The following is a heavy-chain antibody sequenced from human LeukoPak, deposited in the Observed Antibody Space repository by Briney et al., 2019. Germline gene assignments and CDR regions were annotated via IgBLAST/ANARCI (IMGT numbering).Heavy chain of an antibody. V-gene: IGHV1-69*05. Sequence: SVKVSCKASGGTFSSYAISWVRQAPGQGLEWMGGIIPIFGTANYAQKFQGRATITTDESTSTAYMELSSLRSEDTAVYYCARAAFIAAAGTLMGYWGQGTLVTVSS. D-gene: IGHD6-13*01. J-gene: IGHJ4*02. CDR2: IIPIFGTA. CDR1: GGTFSSYA. CDR3: ARAAFIAAAGTLMGY.